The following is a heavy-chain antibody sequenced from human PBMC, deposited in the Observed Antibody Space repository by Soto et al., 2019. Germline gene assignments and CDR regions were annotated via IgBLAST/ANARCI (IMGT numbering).Heavy chain of an antibody. CDR1: GFTFSSYS. J-gene: IGHJ6*02. V-gene: IGHV3-21*01. CDR3: ARDIGGSGSYYPFAFYYGMDV. D-gene: IGHD3-10*01. Sequence: GSLRLSCAASGFTFSSYSMNWVRQAPGKGLEWVSSISSSSSYIYYADSVKGRFTISRDNAKNSLYLQMNSLRAEDTAVYYCARDIGGSGSYYPFAFYYGMDVWGQGTTVTVSS. CDR2: ISSSSSYI.